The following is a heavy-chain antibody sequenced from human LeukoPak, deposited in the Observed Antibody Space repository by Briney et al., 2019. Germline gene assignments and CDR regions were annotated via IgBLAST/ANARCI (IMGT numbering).Heavy chain of an antibody. V-gene: IGHV4-31*03. CDR2: IHYIGNT. Sequence: PSETLSLTCTVSGDSIGTSGYYWSWIRQHPGTGLEWIAYIHYIGNTYYNPSLKSRVTMSVDTSSNQFSLNVASVTAADTAVYYCARVRDDYFFDYWGQGILVTVSS. CDR3: ARVRDDYFFDY. CDR1: GDSIGTSGYY. J-gene: IGHJ4*02. D-gene: IGHD3-3*01.